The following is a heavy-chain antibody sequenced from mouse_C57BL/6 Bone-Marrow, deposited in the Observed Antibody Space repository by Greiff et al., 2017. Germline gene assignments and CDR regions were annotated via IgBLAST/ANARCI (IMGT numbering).Heavy chain of an antibody. D-gene: IGHD2-3*01. CDR1: GFTFSNYW. CDR3: TAIYDGYYGNYFDY. J-gene: IGHJ2*01. V-gene: IGHV6-3*01. CDR2: IRLKSDNYAT. Sequence: EVMLVESGGGLVQPGGSMKLSCVASGFTFSNYWMNWVRQSPEKGLEWVAQIRLKSDNYATHYAESVKGRFTISRDDYKSSVYLQMNNLRAEDTGIYYCTAIYDGYYGNYFDYWGQGTTLTVSS.